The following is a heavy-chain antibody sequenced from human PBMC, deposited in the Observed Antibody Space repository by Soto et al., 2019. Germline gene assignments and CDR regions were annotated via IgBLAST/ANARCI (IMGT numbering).Heavy chain of an antibody. J-gene: IGHJ4*01. CDR2: TYYRSKWYY. Sequence: PSQTLSLTCAITGDSVSSNSAGWSWVRQSPSRGLEWLGKTYYRSKWYYEYAVSVRGRITINPDTSKNQYSLQLNSVTPEDTAVYFCARGEQYSGRIFDYWGQGTLVTVSS. CDR1: GDSVSSNSAG. CDR3: ARGEQYSGRIFDY. D-gene: IGHD1-26*01. V-gene: IGHV6-1*01.